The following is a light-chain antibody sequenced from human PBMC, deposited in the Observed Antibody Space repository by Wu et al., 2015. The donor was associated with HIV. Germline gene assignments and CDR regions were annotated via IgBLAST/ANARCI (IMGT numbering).Light chain of an antibody. CDR1: QSVSAY. CDR2: DAS. CDR3: QYYGTSLLT. Sequence: EIVLTQSPVTLSLSPGERAILSCRASQSVSAYLAWYQQLPGQAPRLLIYDASKRATGVPDRFSGSGSGTDFTLTIDELQPEDFGVYYCQYYGTSLLTFGGGTRVEI. V-gene: IGKV3-11*01. J-gene: IGKJ4*01.